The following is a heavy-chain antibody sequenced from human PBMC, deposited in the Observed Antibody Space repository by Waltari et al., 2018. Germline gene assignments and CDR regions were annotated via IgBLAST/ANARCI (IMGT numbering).Heavy chain of an antibody. CDR2: MYFSGTK. J-gene: IGHJ3*02. CDR1: GDSLRRHF. D-gene: IGHD3-22*01. CDR3: ARLPRGSVIIGAFDI. Sequence: VQLQESGPGLVKPSETLSLRCNVSGDSLRRHFWSWIRQAPGKGLEWIGHMYFSGTKDYNPSLKSRVAISIDTSKNHFSLNLRSVTAADTAIYYCARLPRGSVIIGAFDIWGQGTQVTVSS. V-gene: IGHV4-59*11.